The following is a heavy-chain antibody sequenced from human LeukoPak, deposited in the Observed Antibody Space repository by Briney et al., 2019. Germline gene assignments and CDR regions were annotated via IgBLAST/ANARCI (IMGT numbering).Heavy chain of an antibody. CDR1: GFSFSTYS. CDR3: GTGDPRFDY. CDR2: ISSGSSAI. J-gene: IGHJ4*02. D-gene: IGHD7-27*01. V-gene: IGHV3-48*01. Sequence: GGSLRLSCAASGFSFSTYSMNWVRQAPGKGLQWVSYISSGSSAIYYTDSGKGRFTITRDDAKNSVYLQMNSLRTEDTAVYYCGTGDPRFDYWGQGILVTVSS.